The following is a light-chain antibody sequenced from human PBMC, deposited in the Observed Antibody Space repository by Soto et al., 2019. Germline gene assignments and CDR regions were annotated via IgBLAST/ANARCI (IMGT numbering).Light chain of an antibody. CDR3: CSYARGSTYV. V-gene: IGLV2-23*02. CDR1: SRYVGSYNL. J-gene: IGLJ1*01. CDR2: EVT. Sequence: LTQPASLSWSPGQSIPISCTGTSRYVGSYNLVSWYQQYPGKAPKLMIYEVTQRPSGVSNRFSGSKSGNTASLTISGLQAEDEADYYCCSYARGSTYVFGTGTKVTVL.